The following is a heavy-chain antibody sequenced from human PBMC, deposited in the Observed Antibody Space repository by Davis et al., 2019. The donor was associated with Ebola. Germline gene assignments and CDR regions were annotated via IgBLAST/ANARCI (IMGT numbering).Heavy chain of an antibody. D-gene: IGHD6-19*01. Sequence: GESLKISCAASGFTFTSYAMSWARQAPGKGLEWVANIKGDGSEIGYLGSVKGRFTISRDNAKNSLYLQMDSLRGEDTAVYYCVRNSGWYRLDCWGQGTLVTVSS. CDR2: IKGDGSEI. CDR3: VRNSGWYRLDC. J-gene: IGHJ4*02. CDR1: GFTFTSYA. V-gene: IGHV3-7*01.